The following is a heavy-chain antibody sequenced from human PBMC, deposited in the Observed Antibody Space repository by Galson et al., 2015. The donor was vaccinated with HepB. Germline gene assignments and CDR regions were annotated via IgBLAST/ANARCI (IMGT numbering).Heavy chain of an antibody. CDR3: AREGIYDILTGGLPYYYYGMDV. V-gene: IGHV1-46*01. CDR2: INPSGGST. J-gene: IGHJ6*02. D-gene: IGHD3-9*01. Sequence: SVKVSCKASGYTFTSYYMHWVRQAPGQGLEWTGIINPSGGSTSYAQKFQGRVTMTRDTSTSTVYMELSSLRSEDTAVYYCAREGIYDILTGGLPYYYYGMDVWGQGTTVTVSS. CDR1: GYTFTSYY.